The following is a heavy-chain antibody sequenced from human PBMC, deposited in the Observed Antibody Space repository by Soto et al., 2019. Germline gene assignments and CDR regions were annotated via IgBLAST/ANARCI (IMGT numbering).Heavy chain of an antibody. J-gene: IGHJ2*01. CDR2: IDPYNGNT. Sequence: QAQLVQSGAEVKKPGASVKVSCQAGGYTFADYGISWVRPAPGKGLEWVGGIDPYNGNTNYAQNLQDRVTMTTDTSTTTAYMELRSLRSDDTALYYCARCYCTVGSCYTCWHFDLWGRGTLLTVSS. V-gene: IGHV1-18*01. D-gene: IGHD2-15*01. CDR3: ARCYCTVGSCYTCWHFDL. CDR1: GYTFADYG.